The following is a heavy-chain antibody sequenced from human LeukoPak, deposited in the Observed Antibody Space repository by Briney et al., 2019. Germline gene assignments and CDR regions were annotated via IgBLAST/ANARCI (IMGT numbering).Heavy chain of an antibody. CDR3: ARGRYDFWSGYNYYMDV. CDR2: IYYSGSN. J-gene: IGHJ6*03. D-gene: IGHD3-3*01. CDR1: GGSFSGYY. V-gene: IGHV4-30-4*08. Sequence: PSETLSLTCAVYGGSFSGYYWSWIRQPPGKGLEWIGYIYYSGSNYYNPSLKSRVTISVDTSKNQFSLKLSSVTAADTAVYYCARGRYDFWSGYNYYMDVWGKGTTVTVSS.